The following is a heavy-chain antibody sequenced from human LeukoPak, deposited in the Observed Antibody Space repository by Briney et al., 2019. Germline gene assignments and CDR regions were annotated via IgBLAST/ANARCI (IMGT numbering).Heavy chain of an antibody. CDR1: GFTFSGYS. D-gene: IGHD3-22*01. Sequence: PGGSLRLSCTASGFTFSGYSMNWICQAPGKGLEWVSSFGTRSTSVYHAGSVKGRFAISRDNAKNSLYLQMNSLRAEDTALYYCAREVSEGFDFWGQGTLVTVSS. V-gene: IGHV3-21*01. CDR2: FGTRSTSV. J-gene: IGHJ4*02. CDR3: AREVSEGFDF.